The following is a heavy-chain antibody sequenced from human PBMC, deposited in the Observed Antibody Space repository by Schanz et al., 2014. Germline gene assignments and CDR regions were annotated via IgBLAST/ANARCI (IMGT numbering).Heavy chain of an antibody. V-gene: IGHV3-30*02. CDR2: VCYDGSKK. D-gene: IGHD2-2*01. CDR1: GFSFSGYG. CDR3: ARGPSRGTYYYGMDV. Sequence: VQLLESGGGLVQPGGSLRLSCAASGFSFSGYGMHWVRQAPGQGLEWVAVVCYDGSKKYYADSVKGRFTTSRDNSKDTLYLQMNSLRDEDTAVYYCARGPSRGTYYYGMDVWGQGTTVTVSS. J-gene: IGHJ6*02.